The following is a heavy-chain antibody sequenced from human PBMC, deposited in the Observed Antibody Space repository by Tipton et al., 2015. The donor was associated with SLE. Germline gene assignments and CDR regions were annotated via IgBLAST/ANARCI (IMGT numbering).Heavy chain of an antibody. V-gene: IGHV4-31*03. CDR1: GGSISSGGHY. CDR3: ARDGGSIATY. D-gene: IGHD3-16*01. Sequence: TLSLTCSVSGGSISSGGHYWSWLRQHPGKGLEWIGYIYDSGSTSYNPSLKSRITISADTSKNQFSLKLSSVTAADTAVYYCARDGGSIATYWGQGTLVTASS. J-gene: IGHJ4*02. CDR2: IYDSGST.